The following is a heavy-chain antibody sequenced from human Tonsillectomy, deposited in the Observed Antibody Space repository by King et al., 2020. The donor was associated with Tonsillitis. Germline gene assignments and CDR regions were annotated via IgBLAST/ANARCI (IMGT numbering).Heavy chain of an antibody. D-gene: IGHD2-2*02. CDR1: GGSINNSSYY. CDR3: ARQRIVVVPAAIVSSWFDP. CDR2: IYYSGST. V-gene: IGHV4-39*01. J-gene: IGHJ5*02. Sequence: QLQESGPGLVKPSETLSLTCTVSGGSINNSSYYWGWIRQPPRKGLEWIGNIYYSGSTYYSPSLKSRVTISVDTSKNQFSLKLSSVTAADTAVYYCARQRIVVVPAAIVSSWFDPWGQGTLVTVSS.